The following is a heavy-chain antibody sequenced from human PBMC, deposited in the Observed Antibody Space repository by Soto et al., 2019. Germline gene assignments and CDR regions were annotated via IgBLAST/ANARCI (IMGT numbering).Heavy chain of an antibody. Sequence: GESLKISCNGSGYNFAGYWIAWVRQMPGKGLELMGIIYPSDSDTRYRPSFQGQVTISADKSISSAYLQWSSLRASGTAMYYCARGGVSTRTFDYWGQGTPVTVYS. D-gene: IGHD3-3*01. V-gene: IGHV5-51*01. J-gene: IGHJ4*02. CDR2: IYPSDSDT. CDR3: ARGGVSTRTFDY. CDR1: GYNFAGYW.